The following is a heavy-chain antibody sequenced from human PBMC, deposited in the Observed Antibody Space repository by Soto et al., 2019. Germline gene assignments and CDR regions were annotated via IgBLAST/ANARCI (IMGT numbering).Heavy chain of an antibody. Sequence: QVQLVQSGAEVKKPGSSVKVSCKASGGTFSSYTISWVRQAPGQGLEWMGRIIPILGIANYAQKFQGRVTITADKSTSTAYMELSSLRSEDTAVYYCARDGRASIGVAGSYWYVDLWGRGTLVTVSS. CDR1: GGTFSSYT. D-gene: IGHD6-19*01. CDR2: IIPILGIA. J-gene: IGHJ2*01. CDR3: ARDGRASIGVAGSYWYVDL. V-gene: IGHV1-69*08.